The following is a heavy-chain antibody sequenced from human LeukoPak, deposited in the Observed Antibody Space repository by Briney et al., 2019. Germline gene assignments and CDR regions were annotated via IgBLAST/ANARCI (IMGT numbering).Heavy chain of an antibody. Sequence: ASVKVSCKASGITIAGYDVHWVRQAPGQGLEWMGRIKPRFSGTNHAEKFQGRVTMTRDTSISTAYMELNSLRSDDTAVYYCARYCSTATCSEGDVYWGQGTLVTVSS. CDR3: ARYCSTATCSEGDVY. CDR2: IKPRFSGT. CDR1: GITIAGYD. V-gene: IGHV1-2*02. J-gene: IGHJ4*02. D-gene: IGHD2-2*01.